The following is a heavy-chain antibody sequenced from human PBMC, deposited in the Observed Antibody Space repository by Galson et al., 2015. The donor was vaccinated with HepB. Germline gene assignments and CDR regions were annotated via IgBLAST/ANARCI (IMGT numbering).Heavy chain of an antibody. Sequence: SVKVSCKASGGTFSSYAISWVRQAPGQGLEWMGRIIPILGIANYAQKFQGRVTITRDTSASTAYMELSSLRSEDTAVYYCARGIIAALGGNWFDPWAREPWSPSPQ. CDR3: ARGIIAALGGNWFDP. D-gene: IGHD6-6*01. CDR2: IIPILGIA. V-gene: IGHV1-69*04. J-gene: IGHJ5*02. CDR1: GGTFSSYA.